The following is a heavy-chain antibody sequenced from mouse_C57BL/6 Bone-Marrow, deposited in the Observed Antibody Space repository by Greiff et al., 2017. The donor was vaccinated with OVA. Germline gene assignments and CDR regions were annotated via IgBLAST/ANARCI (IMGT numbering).Heavy chain of an antibody. CDR1: GYTFTDYN. D-gene: IGHD1-1*01. Sequence: DVKLQESGPELVKPGASVKMSCKASGYTFTDYNMHWVKQSHGTSLEWIGYINPNNGGTSYNQQFKGTATLTVNKSSSTAYMELRSLTSEDSAGYYCARGDYDGSSPWFAYWGQGTLVTVSA. CDR3: ARGDYDGSSPWFAY. V-gene: IGHV1-22*01. J-gene: IGHJ3*01. CDR2: INPNNGGT.